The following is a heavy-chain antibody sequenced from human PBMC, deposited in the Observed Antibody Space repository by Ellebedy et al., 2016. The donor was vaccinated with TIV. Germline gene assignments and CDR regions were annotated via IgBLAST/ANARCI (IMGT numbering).Heavy chain of an antibody. D-gene: IGHD1-26*01. CDR2: ISSDSSKK. Sequence: PGGSLRLSCAASGFSFHLHAMHWVRQAPGKGLEWLAVISSDSSKKYYADSVEGRLTISRDNSRDTVHLQVASLGTEDTAVYYCAKDYRGAPRYYLEYWGLGTLVTVSS. CDR3: AKDYRGAPRYYLEY. J-gene: IGHJ4*01. V-gene: IGHV3-30*01. CDR1: GFSFHLHA.